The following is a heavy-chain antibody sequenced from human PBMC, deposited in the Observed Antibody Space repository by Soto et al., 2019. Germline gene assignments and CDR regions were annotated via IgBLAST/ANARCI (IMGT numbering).Heavy chain of an antibody. D-gene: IGHD6-6*01. CDR3: AHRRPYSNSAEDFFYC. Sequence: QITLKESGPTLVKPTQTLTLTCTYSGFSLSNSGVDVGWIRQPTGTALEWLELIYWDDDKRYSPSLKSSLTITKDTAKNQVVLTMTNMDPFDTATYYCAHRRPYSNSAEDFFYCWGQGTMVTVSS. J-gene: IGHJ4*02. V-gene: IGHV2-5*02. CDR1: GFSLSNSGVD. CDR2: IYWDDDK.